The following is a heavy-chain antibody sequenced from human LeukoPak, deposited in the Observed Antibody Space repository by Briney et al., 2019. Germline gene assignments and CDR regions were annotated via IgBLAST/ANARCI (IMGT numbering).Heavy chain of an antibody. V-gene: IGHV3-43D*03. CDR1: GFTFSSYA. J-gene: IGHJ6*03. CDR3: AKDISPYYYYMDV. CDR2: ISWDGGST. Sequence: GGSLRLSCAASGFTFSSYAMSWVRQAPGKGLEWVSLISWDGGSTYYADSVKGRFTISRDNSKNSLYLQMNSLRAEDTALYYCAKDISPYYYYMDVWGKGTTVTVSS.